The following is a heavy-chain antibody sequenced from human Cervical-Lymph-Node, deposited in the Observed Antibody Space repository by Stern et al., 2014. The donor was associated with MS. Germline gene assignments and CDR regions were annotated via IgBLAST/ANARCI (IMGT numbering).Heavy chain of an antibody. V-gene: IGHV7-4-1*02. Sequence: QVQLVQSGGGVKKPGASVKVSCEASGYTFTNYPMNWVRQAPGQGLEWMGWIKSDTGNYTYAKGFKGRFIFSWDTSVRPAYLQLSSLKVEDTAVYYCARDFVDTAMVTRYDYLDFWGQGTLVTVSS. D-gene: IGHD5-18*01. CDR2: IKSDTGNY. J-gene: IGHJ4*02. CDR1: GYTFTNYP. CDR3: ARDFVDTAMVTRYDYLDF.